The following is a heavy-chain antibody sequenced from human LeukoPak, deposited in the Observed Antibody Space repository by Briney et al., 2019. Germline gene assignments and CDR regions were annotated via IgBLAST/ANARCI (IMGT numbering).Heavy chain of an antibody. V-gene: IGHV1-69*02. CDR1: GGTFSSYT. J-gene: IGHJ4*02. CDR2: IIPILGIA. CDR3: ATLMGDTWLDY. Sequence: SVKVSCKASGGTFSSYTISWVRQAPGQGLEWMGRIIPILGIANYAQKFQGRVTITADKSTSTAYMELSSLRSEGTAVYYCATLMGDTWLDYWGQGTLVTVSS. D-gene: IGHD3-16*01.